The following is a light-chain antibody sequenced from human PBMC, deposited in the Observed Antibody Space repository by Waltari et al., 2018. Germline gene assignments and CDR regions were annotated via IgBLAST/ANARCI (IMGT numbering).Light chain of an antibody. CDR3: QQYDNYWT. J-gene: IGKJ1*01. CDR1: QSITNW. CDR2: KAS. V-gene: IGKV1-5*03. Sequence: DIQMTQSPSTLYASVGDRVTITCRASQSITNWLAWYQQNPGKAPKLLIYKASNLESGVPSRFSGSGSGTEFTLTISSLQPDDFATYYCQQYDNYWTFGQGTKVEIK.